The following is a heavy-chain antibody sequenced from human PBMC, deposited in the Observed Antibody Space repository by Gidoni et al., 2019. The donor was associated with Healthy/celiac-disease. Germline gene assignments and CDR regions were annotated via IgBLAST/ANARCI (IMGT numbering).Heavy chain of an antibody. J-gene: IGHJ4*02. CDR3: ARDYSGDFDY. V-gene: IGHV4-61*02. CDR1: GGSISSGSYY. D-gene: IGHD3-10*01. CDR2: IYTSGST. Sequence: QVQLQESGPGLVKPSQTLSLTCTVPGGSISSGSYYWSWIRQPAGKGLEWIGRIYTSGSTNYNPSLKSRVTISVDTSKNQFSLKLSSVTAADTAVYYCARDYSGDFDYWGQGTLVTVSS.